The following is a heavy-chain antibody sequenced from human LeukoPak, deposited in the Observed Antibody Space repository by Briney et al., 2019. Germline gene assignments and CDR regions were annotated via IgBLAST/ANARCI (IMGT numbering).Heavy chain of an antibody. CDR3: ARRGGTVVVPAAIPIYYYYYYMDV. J-gene: IGHJ6*03. D-gene: IGHD2-2*01. CDR2: IYTSGST. CDR1: GGSISSGSYY. Sequence: PSETLSLTCTVSGGSISSGSYYWSWIRQPAGKGLEWIGRIYTSGSTNYNPSLKSRVTISVDTSKNQFSLKLSSVTAADTAVYYCARRGGTVVVPAAIPIYYYYYYMDVWGKGTTVTVSS. V-gene: IGHV4-61*02.